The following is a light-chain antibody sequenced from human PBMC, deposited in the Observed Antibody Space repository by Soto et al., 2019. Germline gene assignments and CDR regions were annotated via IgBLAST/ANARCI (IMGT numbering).Light chain of an antibody. CDR1: QGISSY. V-gene: IGKV1-9*01. CDR2: AAS. CDR3: QQRNSYPCT. Sequence: DLQLTQSPSFLSASVGDRVTITCRASQGISSYLAWYQQKPGKAPKLLIYAASTLQSGVPSRFSGSGSGTEFTLTISSLQPEEFATYYCQQRNSYPCTFGQGNKVEIK. J-gene: IGKJ1*01.